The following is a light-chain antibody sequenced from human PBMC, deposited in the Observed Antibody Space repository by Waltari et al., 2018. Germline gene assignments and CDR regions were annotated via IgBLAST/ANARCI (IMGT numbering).Light chain of an antibody. CDR2: DDT. CDR3: QVWDHGSDGGV. J-gene: IGLJ3*02. Sequence: SYVLTQPPSVSVAPGQTAKITWGGRDIAFKNVHWYQQKPGQAPVLVVYDDTDRPSGIPERFSGSNSRNTVTLTISRVEAGDEADYYCQVWDHGSDGGVFGGGTELIV. V-gene: IGLV3-21*02. CDR1: DIAFKN.